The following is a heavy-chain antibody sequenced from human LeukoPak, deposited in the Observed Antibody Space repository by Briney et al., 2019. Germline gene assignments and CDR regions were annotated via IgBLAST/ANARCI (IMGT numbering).Heavy chain of an antibody. Sequence: SETLSLTCTVSGGSISIIHDYWGWIRQPPGKGLEWIGSMFYSGNTYYSPSLKSRVTISVDRPKNQFSLKLSSVTAADTAVYYCARVRAAHDAFDIWGQGTIVTVSS. J-gene: IGHJ3*02. CDR1: GGSISIIHDY. CDR2: MFYSGNT. V-gene: IGHV4-39*07. CDR3: ARVRAAHDAFDI. D-gene: IGHD2-15*01.